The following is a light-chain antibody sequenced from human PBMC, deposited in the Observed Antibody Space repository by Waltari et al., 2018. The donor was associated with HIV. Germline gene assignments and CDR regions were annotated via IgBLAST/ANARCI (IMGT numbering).Light chain of an antibody. V-gene: IGKV4-1*01. CDR3: LQYYSTPS. CDR1: QSVFHSSNSNNY. J-gene: IGKJ5*01. CDR2: WAS. Sequence: DIVMTQSPDSLVVSLGERATIACKYSQSVFHSSNSNNYLAWYQHKPGQSPKLLLYWASTREFGVPDRFSGSGSGTDFTLTINSLQAEDAAVYYCLQYYSTPSFGQGTRLEIK.